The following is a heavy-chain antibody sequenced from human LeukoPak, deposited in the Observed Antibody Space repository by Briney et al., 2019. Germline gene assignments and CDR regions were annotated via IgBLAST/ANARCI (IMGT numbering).Heavy chain of an antibody. V-gene: IGHV3-7*01. CDR2: INQNGSAK. D-gene: IGHD4-17*01. CDR1: GFTFSNYW. Sequence: GGSLRLSCAASGFTFSNYWMTWVRQAPGKGLEWVANINQNGSAKYSVDSVKGRFSISRDNAKSSLYLQMNSLRPEDTAVYYCARDYGDYWGQGTLVTVSS. CDR3: ARDYGDY. J-gene: IGHJ4*02.